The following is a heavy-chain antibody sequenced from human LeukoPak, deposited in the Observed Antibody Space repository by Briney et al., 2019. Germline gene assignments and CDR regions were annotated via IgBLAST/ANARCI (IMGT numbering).Heavy chain of an antibody. Sequence: SETLSLTCTVSGGSLSSSYWSWIRQPPGRGLEWIGYIYRSGSTNYNPSLKSRVTMSIDTSKKQFSLRLNSVTAADTAVYCCARTNYDYYSMDVWGKGTTVTVSS. V-gene: IGHV4-4*09. CDR1: GGSLSSSY. CDR2: IYRSGST. J-gene: IGHJ6*03. CDR3: ARTNYDYYSMDV.